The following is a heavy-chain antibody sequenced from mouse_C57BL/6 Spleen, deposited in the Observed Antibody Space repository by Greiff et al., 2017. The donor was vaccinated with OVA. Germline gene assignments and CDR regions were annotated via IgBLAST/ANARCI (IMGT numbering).Heavy chain of an antibody. Sequence: VQLQESGPGLVQPSQSLSITCTVSGFSLTSYGVHWVRQSPGKGLEWLGVIWSGGSTADNAAFISRLSISKDNSKSQVFFKMNSLQADDTAIYYCSRNRYDKYFDVWGTGTTVTVSS. CDR3: SRNRYDKYFDV. D-gene: IGHD2-3*01. CDR2: IWSGGST. CDR1: GFSLTSYG. V-gene: IGHV2-2*01. J-gene: IGHJ1*03.